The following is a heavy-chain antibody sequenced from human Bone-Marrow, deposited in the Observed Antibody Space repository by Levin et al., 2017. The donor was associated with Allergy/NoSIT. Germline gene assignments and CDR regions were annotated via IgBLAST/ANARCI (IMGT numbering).Heavy chain of an antibody. CDR3: ARARAYGDNIFDY. CDR1: GFIFSSYS. Sequence: QPGESLKISCAASGFIFSSYSMHWVRQAPGKGLEWVAVISYAESNKYYGDSVKGRFTIARDNSKNTLYLQLSSLRVEDTAVYYCARARAYGDNIFDYWGQGTLVTVSS. J-gene: IGHJ4*02. D-gene: IGHD4-17*01. CDR2: ISYAESNK. V-gene: IGHV3-30-3*01.